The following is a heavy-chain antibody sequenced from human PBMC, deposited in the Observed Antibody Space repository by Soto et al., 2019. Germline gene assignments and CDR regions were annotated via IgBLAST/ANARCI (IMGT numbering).Heavy chain of an antibody. V-gene: IGHV3-23*01. CDR2: ISASGDNA. CDR3: AKFFVAGTRGYFDS. Sequence: EVQLLESGGGLVQPGGSLRLSCTASGFIFSSYAMSWVRQAPGKGLEWVSAISASGDNAYYADSVKGRCTISRDRSKSLYLQMKSLRAEDTAIYYCAKFFVAGTRGYFDSWGQGTLVTVSS. J-gene: IGHJ4*02. D-gene: IGHD6-19*01. CDR1: GFIFSSYA.